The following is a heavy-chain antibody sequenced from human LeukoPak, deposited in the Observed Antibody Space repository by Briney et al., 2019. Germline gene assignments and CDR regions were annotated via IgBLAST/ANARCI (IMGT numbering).Heavy chain of an antibody. D-gene: IGHD3-22*01. CDR1: GGSISNYY. Sequence: SETLSLTCTVSGGSISNYYWNWIRQPPGKGLEWIGYIYYSGSTNYNPSLKSRVTISVDTSKNQFSLKLDSVTAADTAVYYCARDYDDSSGYYKSIDYWGQGTLITVSS. CDR3: ARDYDDSSGYYKSIDY. V-gene: IGHV4-59*12. J-gene: IGHJ4*02. CDR2: IYYSGST.